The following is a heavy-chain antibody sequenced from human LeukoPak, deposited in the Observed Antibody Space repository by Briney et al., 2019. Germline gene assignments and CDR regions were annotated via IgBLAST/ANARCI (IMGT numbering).Heavy chain of an antibody. D-gene: IGHD2-2*01. V-gene: IGHV3-7*01. Sequence: GGSLRLSCAASGFTFSSYWMSWVRQAPGKGLEWVANIKQDGSEKYYVDSVKGRFTISRDNAKNSLYLQMNSLRAEDTAVYYCARDAPSGDIVVVPAAKAFDPWGQGTLVTVSS. CDR3: ARDAPSGDIVVVPAAKAFDP. J-gene: IGHJ5*02. CDR1: GFTFSSYW. CDR2: IKQDGSEK.